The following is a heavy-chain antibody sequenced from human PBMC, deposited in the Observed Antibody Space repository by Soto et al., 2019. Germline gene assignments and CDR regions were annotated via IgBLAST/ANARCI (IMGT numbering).Heavy chain of an antibody. Sequence: PGGSLRLSCAASGFTFSSYSMNWVRQAPGKGLEWVSSISSSSSYIYYADSVKGRFTISRDNAKNSLYLQMNSLRAEDTAVYYCARDSYGSSGFFDPWGQGTLVTVSS. CDR1: GFTFSSYS. CDR2: ISSSSSYI. J-gene: IGHJ5*02. D-gene: IGHD3-22*01. V-gene: IGHV3-21*01. CDR3: ARDSYGSSGFFDP.